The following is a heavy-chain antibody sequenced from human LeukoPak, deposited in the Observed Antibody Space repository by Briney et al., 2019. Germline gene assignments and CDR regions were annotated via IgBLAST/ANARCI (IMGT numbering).Heavy chain of an antibody. CDR3: GKDGEGRYFGWTEYYLDS. V-gene: IGHV3-30*04. J-gene: IGHJ4*02. CDR1: GFTFNRYA. CDR2: ITYRGSNK. D-gene: IGHD3-9*01. Sequence: GGSLRLSCAASGFTFNRYAMRWVRQAPGKGLEWVSVITYRGSNKYYADSVKGRFSISKDISNNTLYLQMHSLRAEDPAVYYCGKDGEGRYFGWTEYYLDSWGQGTLVTVSS.